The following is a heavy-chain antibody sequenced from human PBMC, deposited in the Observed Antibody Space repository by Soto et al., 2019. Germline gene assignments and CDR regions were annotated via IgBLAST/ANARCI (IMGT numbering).Heavy chain of an antibody. CDR2: ISAYNGNT. CDR3: ARSDLKYYDSSGKRLDAFDS. V-gene: IGHV1-18*01. Sequence: ASVKVSFKASGYTFISYGISWVRQAAGQGLEWMGWISAYNGNTNYAQKLQGRVTMTTDTSTSTAYMELRSLRSDDTAVYYCARSDLKYYDSSGKRLDAFDSWGQGTMVNVS. D-gene: IGHD3-22*01. J-gene: IGHJ3*02. CDR1: GYTFISYG.